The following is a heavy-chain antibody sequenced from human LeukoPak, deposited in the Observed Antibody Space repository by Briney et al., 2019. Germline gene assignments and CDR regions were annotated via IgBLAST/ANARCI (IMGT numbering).Heavy chain of an antibody. J-gene: IGHJ4*02. CDR1: GYTFTGYY. CDR2: IIPIFGTA. V-gene: IGHV1-69*05. CDR3: ARAYCGGDCQYYFDY. Sequence: ASVKVSCKASGYTFTGYYMHWVRQAPGQGLEWMGGIIPIFGTANYAQKFQGRVTITTDESTSTAYMELSSLRSEDTAVYYCARAYCGGDCQYYFDYWGQGTLVTVSS. D-gene: IGHD2-21*01.